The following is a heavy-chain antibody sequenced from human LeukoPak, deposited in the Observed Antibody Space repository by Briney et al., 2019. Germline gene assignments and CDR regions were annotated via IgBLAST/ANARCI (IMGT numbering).Heavy chain of an antibody. CDR1: GGSISRYY. D-gene: IGHD1-7*01. CDR3: ARGSRELYYFDY. V-gene: IGHV4-59*01. J-gene: IGHJ4*02. Sequence: PSETLSLTCTVSGGSISRYYWSWIRQPPGKGLEWIGYIYYSGSTKYDPSLKSRVTISVDASKTQFSLKLNSVTAADTAVYYCARGSRELYYFDYWGQGTLVTVSS. CDR2: IYYSGST.